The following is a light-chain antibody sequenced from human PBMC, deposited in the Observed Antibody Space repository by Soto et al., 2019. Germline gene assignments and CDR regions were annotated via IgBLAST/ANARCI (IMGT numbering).Light chain of an antibody. CDR2: GAS. J-gene: IGKJ5*01. Sequence: EIVLTQSPGTLSLSPGERATLSCRASQSVSSNLVWYQQKPGQAPRLLIYGASTRATGIPARFSGSGSGTEFTLTISSLQSEDFAVYYCQQYYDWPITFGQGTRLEIK. V-gene: IGKV3-15*01. CDR3: QQYYDWPIT. CDR1: QSVSSN.